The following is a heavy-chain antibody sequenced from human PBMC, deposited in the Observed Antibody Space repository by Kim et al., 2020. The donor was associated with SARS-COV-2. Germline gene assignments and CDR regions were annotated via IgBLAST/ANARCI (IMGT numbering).Heavy chain of an antibody. D-gene: IGHD2-2*01. V-gene: IGHV3-11*05. CDR3: ARDVSPSFGTTFYDAFDF. J-gene: IGHJ3*01. Sequence: VKGRVTISRDNAKNSLYMQMNRLRADDTAVYYCARDVSPSFGTTFYDAFDFWGQGTMVTISS.